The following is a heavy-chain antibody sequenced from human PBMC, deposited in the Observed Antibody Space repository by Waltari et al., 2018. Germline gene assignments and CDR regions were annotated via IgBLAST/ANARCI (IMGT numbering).Heavy chain of an antibody. V-gene: IGHV3-49*04. CDR2: IRSKAYGGTT. J-gene: IGHJ4*02. CDR1: GFTFGDYA. CDR3: TRDPDYDFWSGYLDY. D-gene: IGHD3-3*01. Sequence: EVQLVESGGGLVQPGRSLRLSCTASGFTFGDYAMSWVRPAPGKGLEWVGFIRSKAYGGTTEYAASVKGRFTISRDDSKSIAYLQMNSLKTEDTAVYYCTRDPDYDFWSGYLDYWGQGTLVTVSS.